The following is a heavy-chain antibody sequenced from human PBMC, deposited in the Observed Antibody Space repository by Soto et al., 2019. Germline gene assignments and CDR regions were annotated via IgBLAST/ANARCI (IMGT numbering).Heavy chain of an antibody. Sequence: QVQLQDSGPGLVKPSQTLSLTCTVSGGSISSGGYYWSWIRQHPGKGLEWIGYIYYSGSTYYNPSLKSRVTISVDTSKNQFSLKLSSVTAADTAVYYCARDKDLTSRFDPWGQGTLVTVSS. CDR1: GGSISSGGYY. CDR2: IYYSGST. J-gene: IGHJ5*02. CDR3: ARDKDLTSRFDP. V-gene: IGHV4-31*03.